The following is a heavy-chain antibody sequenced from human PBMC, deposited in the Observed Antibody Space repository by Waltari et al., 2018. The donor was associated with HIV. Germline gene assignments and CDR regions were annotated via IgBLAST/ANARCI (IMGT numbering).Heavy chain of an antibody. J-gene: IGHJ5*02. Sequence: DVLLVESGGGLVQPGGSLGLSCAASGFTFSTYTMHWVRQAPGKGLEWLASITSDSDAIYYAQSVRGRFIVSRDNADNSLHLEMNSLRADDTAVYYCARDDSGAYHLGWFDPWGQGTLVSVSS. CDR3: ARDDSGAYHLGWFDP. CDR1: GFTFSTYT. D-gene: IGHD3-22*01. CDR2: ITSDSDAI. V-gene: IGHV3-48*01.